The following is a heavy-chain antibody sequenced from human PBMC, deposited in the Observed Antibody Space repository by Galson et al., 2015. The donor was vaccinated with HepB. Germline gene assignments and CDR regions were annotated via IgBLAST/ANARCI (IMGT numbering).Heavy chain of an antibody. J-gene: IGHJ6*03. CDR1: GFTFSTLG. D-gene: IGHD2/OR15-2a*01. CDR2: IWYDGRNK. CDR3: ARPLRENNYYYMDV. V-gene: IGHV3-33*01. Sequence: SLRLSCAASGFTFSTLGMHWVRQAPGKGLEWVAVIWYDGRNKYYADSVKGRFTISRDNSKNTLYLQMNSLRAEDTAVYYCARPLRENNYYYMDVWGKGTTVTVSS.